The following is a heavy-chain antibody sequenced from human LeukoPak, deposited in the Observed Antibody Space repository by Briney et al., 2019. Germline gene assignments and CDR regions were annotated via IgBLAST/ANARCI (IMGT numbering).Heavy chain of an antibody. Sequence: GGSLRLSCAASGFTFSSYAMSWVRQAPGKGLEWVSAISGSGGSTYYADSVKGRFTISRDNSKNTLFLQMNSLRADDTAVYYCAKDSIVVVPGAKWEPMFDHWGQGTLVTVSS. CDR2: ISGSGGST. D-gene: IGHD2-2*01. CDR1: GFTFSSYA. CDR3: AKDSIVVVPGAKWEPMFDH. J-gene: IGHJ4*02. V-gene: IGHV3-23*01.